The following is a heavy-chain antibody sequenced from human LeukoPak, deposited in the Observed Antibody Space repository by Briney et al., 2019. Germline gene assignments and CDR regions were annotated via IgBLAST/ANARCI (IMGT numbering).Heavy chain of an antibody. CDR3: ARDSTGGFDY. CDR1: GFTFSSYA. Sequence: GGSLRLSCAASGFTFSSYAMSWVRQAPGKGLEWVSAISDSGTTYYADSVKGRFTISRDNSKNTLYLQMNSLRAEDTAVYYCARDSTGGFDYWGQGTLVTVSS. CDR2: ISDSGTT. J-gene: IGHJ4*02. V-gene: IGHV3-23*01. D-gene: IGHD3-16*01.